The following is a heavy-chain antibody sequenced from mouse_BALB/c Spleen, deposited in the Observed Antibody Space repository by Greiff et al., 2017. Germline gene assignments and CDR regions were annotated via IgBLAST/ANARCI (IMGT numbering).Heavy chain of an antibody. Sequence: VQLKQSGGDLVKPGGSLKLSCAASGFTFSSYGMSWVRQTPDKRLEWVATISSGGSYTYYPDSVKGRFTISRDNAKNTLYLQMSSLKSEDTAMYYCARQGNWTLFDYWGQGTTLTVSS. CDR3: ARQGNWTLFDY. V-gene: IGHV5-6*01. D-gene: IGHD4-1*01. CDR2: ISSGGSYT. CDR1: GFTFSSYG. J-gene: IGHJ2*01.